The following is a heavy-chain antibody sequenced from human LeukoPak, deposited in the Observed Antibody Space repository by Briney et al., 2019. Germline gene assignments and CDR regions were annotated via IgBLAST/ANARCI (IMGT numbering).Heavy chain of an antibody. J-gene: IGHJ4*02. CDR1: GFTFSSYS. CDR3: ASVAVWGSYDGTPDY. CDR2: ISGSGGST. Sequence: GGSLRLSCAASGFTFSSYSMNWVRQAPGKGLEWVSAISGSGGSTYYADSVKGRFTISRDNSKNTLYLQMNSLRAEDTAVYYCASVAVWGSYDGTPDYWGQGTLVTVSS. D-gene: IGHD3-16*01. V-gene: IGHV3-23*01.